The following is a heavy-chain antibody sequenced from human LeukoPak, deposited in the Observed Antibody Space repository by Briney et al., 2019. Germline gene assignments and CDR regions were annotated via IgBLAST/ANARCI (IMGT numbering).Heavy chain of an antibody. CDR1: GGSFSGYN. CDR3: ARESRGIGLAPATYAFDI. V-gene: IGHV4-34*01. J-gene: IGHJ3*02. CDR2: TNHSGST. D-gene: IGHD2-2*01. Sequence: SETLSLTCAVYGGSFSGYNWTWIRQPPGKGLEWIGETNHSGSTDYNPSLKSRVTISVDRSKNHFSLKLRSVTAADTAVYYCARESRGIGLAPATYAFDIWGQGTMVTVSS.